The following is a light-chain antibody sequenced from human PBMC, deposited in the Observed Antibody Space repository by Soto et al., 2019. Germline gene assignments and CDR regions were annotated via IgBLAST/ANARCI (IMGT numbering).Light chain of an antibody. J-gene: IGKJ5*01. Sequence: DIQLTQSPSFLSASVGDRVTITCRASQGISSYLAWYQQKPGKAPKVLIYDASTLQSGVPSRLSGSGSGTDFTLIISSLQPEDFAAYSCQQLKSYPITFGQGTRLEIK. CDR2: DAS. V-gene: IGKV1-9*01. CDR3: QQLKSYPIT. CDR1: QGISSY.